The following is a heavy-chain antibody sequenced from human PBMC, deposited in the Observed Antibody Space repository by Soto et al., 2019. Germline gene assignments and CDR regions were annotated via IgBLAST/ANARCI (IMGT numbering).Heavy chain of an antibody. CDR2: IFYSGST. D-gene: IGHD2-21*02. CDR3: ARVFPSYCGGDCSYFDS. Sequence: SETLSLTCTVSGGSVNSYYWSWSRQPPGKGLEWIGYIFYSGSTKSNPSLKSRVTMSVDMSKNQFSLRLTSVTAADTAVYYCARVFPSYCGGDCSYFDSWGPGTLVTVSS. J-gene: IGHJ4*02. CDR1: GGSVNSYY. V-gene: IGHV4-59*02.